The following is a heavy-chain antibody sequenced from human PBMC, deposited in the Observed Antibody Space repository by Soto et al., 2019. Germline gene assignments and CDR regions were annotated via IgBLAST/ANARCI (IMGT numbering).Heavy chain of an antibody. J-gene: IGHJ5*02. Sequence: SETLSLTCTVSGGSISSGGYYWSWIGQHPGKGLEWIGYIYYSGSTYYNPSLKSRVTISVDTSKNQFSLKLSSVTAADTAVYFFEXKTAYDILTGPQNWFDPWGQGTLVTVSS. CDR3: EXKTAYDILTGPQNWFDP. CDR2: IYYSGST. D-gene: IGHD3-9*01. CDR1: GGSISSGGYY. V-gene: IGHV4-31*03.